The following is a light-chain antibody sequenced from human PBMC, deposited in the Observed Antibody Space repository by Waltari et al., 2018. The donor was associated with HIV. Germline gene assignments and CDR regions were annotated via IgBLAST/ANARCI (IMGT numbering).Light chain of an antibody. J-gene: IGLJ3*02. V-gene: IGLV1-40*01. CDR1: SSNIGAGYD. CDR3: QSYDNSLSGLV. Sequence: QSVLTQPPSVSGAPGQRVSISCTGSSSNIGAGYDVHWYQQLPGTAPKLLIYLNNNRPPGGLARFFGSSPGTSSSLAITGLQPEDEADYYCQSYDNSLSGLVFGGGTKLTVL. CDR2: LNN.